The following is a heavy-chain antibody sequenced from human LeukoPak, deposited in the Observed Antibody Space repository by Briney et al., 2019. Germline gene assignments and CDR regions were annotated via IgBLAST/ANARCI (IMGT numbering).Heavy chain of an antibody. CDR3: ATDIRAGGDY. Sequence: GGSLRLSCAASGFTFSNYSVNWVRQAPGKGLEWVSYISGSSSTMFYADSMKGRFTISRDNAKNSLYLQMNSLRGEDTAVYYCATDIRAGGDYWGQGTLVSVSS. V-gene: IGHV3-48*01. CDR2: ISGSSSTM. J-gene: IGHJ4*02. D-gene: IGHD3-10*01. CDR1: GFTFSNYS.